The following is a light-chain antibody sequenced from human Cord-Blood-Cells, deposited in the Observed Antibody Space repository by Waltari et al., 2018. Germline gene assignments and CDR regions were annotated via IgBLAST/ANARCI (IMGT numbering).Light chain of an antibody. CDR2: EVS. CDR1: SSDDGGYNY. Sequence: QSALTQPPSASRAPGQSVTISCTGTSSDDGGYNYVSWYQQHPGKAPKRMIYEVSKRPSGVPDRFSGSKSGNTASLTVSGLQAEDEADYYCSSYAGSNNLVFGGGTKLTVL. V-gene: IGLV2-8*02. J-gene: IGLJ3*02. CDR3: SSYAGSNNLV.